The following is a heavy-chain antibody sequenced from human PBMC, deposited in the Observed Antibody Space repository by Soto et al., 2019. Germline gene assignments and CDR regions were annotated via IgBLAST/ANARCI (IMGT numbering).Heavy chain of an antibody. CDR2: ISAYNGNT. D-gene: IGHD2-8*01. J-gene: IGHJ4*02. CDR3: ARDAIVLMVYSYFDY. Sequence: QVQLVESGAEVKKPGASVKVSCKASGYTFTSYGISWVRQAPGQGLEWMGWISAYNGNTNYAQKLQGRVTMTTDTSTSTAYMELRSLRSDDTAVYYCARDAIVLMVYSYFDYWGQGTLVTVSS. CDR1: GYTFTSYG. V-gene: IGHV1-18*01.